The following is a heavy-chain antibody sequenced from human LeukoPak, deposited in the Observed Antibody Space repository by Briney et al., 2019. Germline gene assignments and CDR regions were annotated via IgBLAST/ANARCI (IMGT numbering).Heavy chain of an antibody. J-gene: IGHJ3*02. V-gene: IGHV3-74*01. CDR3: AKGFQEGLVVDAFDT. CDR2: ISSDGSIT. Sequence: GGSLRLSCAASGFTFSTYWMHWVRQAPGKGLVWVSRISSDGSITSYADSVKGRFTISRDNAKNTLYLQMNSLRAEDTAVYYCAKGFQEGLVVDAFDTWGQGTMVTVS. D-gene: IGHD2-15*01. CDR1: GFTFSTYW.